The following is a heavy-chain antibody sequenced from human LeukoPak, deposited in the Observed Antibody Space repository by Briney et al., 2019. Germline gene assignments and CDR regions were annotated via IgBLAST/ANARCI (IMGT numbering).Heavy chain of an antibody. CDR2: ISGSGGST. CDR3: AKSSSGYYTFDY. D-gene: IGHD3-3*01. Sequence: GGSLRLSCAASGFTFSSYAMSWVRQAPGKGLEWVSAISGSGGSTYYADSVKGRFTISRDNSKNTLYLQMNSLRAEDTAEHYCAKSSSGYYTFDYWGQGTLVTVSS. CDR1: GFTFSSYA. J-gene: IGHJ4*02. V-gene: IGHV3-23*01.